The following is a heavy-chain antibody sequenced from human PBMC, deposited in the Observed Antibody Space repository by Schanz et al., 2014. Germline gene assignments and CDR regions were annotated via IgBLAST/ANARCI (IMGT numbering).Heavy chain of an antibody. CDR3: ISDSSYAFDY. J-gene: IGHJ4*02. V-gene: IGHV3-48*02. Sequence: EVQLVESGGGLVQPGGSLRLSCSASGFTFSTFAMHWVRQAPGKGLEWVSSISRSTPDIYYADSVKGRFTISRDNAKIYGLLKMNSLIYDGTSVYYCISDSSYAFDYWGQGTLVTVSS. CDR1: GFTFSTFA. D-gene: IGHD3-22*01. CDR2: ISRSTPDI.